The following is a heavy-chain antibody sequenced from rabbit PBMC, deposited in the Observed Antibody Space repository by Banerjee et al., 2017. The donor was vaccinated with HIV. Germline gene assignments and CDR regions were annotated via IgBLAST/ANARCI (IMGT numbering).Heavy chain of an antibody. J-gene: IGHJ4*01. D-gene: IGHD2-1*01. CDR2: IYAGSSGST. CDR3: VRGGYDENYFNL. V-gene: IGHV1S40*01. CDR1: GFSFSSSYY. Sequence: QSLEESGGGLVKPGASLTLTCTASGFSFSSSYYMCWVRQAPGKGLEWIACIYAGSSGSTYYASWAKGRFTISLDNAQNTVFLQMTSLTAADTATYFCVRGGYDENYFNLWGPGTLVTVS.